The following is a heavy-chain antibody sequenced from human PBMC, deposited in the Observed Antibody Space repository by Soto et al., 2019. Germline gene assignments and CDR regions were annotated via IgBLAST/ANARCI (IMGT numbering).Heavy chain of an antibody. CDR1: GFTFSSYG. V-gene: IGHV3-30*18. D-gene: IGHD5-12*01. Sequence: PGGSLRVSCAASGFTFSSYGMHWVRQAPGKGLEWVAVISYDGSNKYYADSVKGRFTISRDNSKNTLYLQMNSLRAEDTAVYYCAKVGRDGYNLESDYWGQET. CDR3: AKVGRDGYNLESDY. CDR2: ISYDGSNK. J-gene: IGHJ4*02.